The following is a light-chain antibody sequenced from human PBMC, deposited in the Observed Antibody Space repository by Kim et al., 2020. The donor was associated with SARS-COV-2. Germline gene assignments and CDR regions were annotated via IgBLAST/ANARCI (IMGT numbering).Light chain of an antibody. CDR1: QSISTN. V-gene: IGKV3-15*01. Sequence: SPGESAYPSLRASQSISTNLALYQEKRGQSPRHLILAASTGATVIHARFSGSESGTQFTLTFSCLQSDDFAVYYCQQYDSWPLTFGGGTKVEIK. J-gene: IGKJ4*01. CDR3: QQYDSWPLT. CDR2: AAS.